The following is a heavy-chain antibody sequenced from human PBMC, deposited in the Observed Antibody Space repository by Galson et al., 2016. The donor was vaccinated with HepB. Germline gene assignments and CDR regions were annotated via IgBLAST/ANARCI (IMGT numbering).Heavy chain of an antibody. Sequence: SLRLSCAASGFFFSGLAMSWVRQAPGKGLEWVSGIDRYGGTTGYAASVKGRFTISRDNSKNTLYLQMNSLRTEDTAVYYCARDDYSGGRGSPDYWGQGTLVTVSS. CDR3: ARDDYSGGRGSPDY. CDR2: IDRYGGTT. D-gene: IGHD4/OR15-4a*01. J-gene: IGHJ4*02. CDR1: GFFFSGLA. V-gene: IGHV3-23*01.